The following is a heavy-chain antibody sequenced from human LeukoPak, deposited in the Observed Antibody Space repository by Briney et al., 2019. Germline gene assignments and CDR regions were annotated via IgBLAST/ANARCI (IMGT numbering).Heavy chain of an antibody. CDR1: VFTFSTYN. CDR3: AKGLWGYSDVSPFDY. V-gene: IGHV3-21*04. J-gene: IGHJ4*02. CDR2: ITSSSRYT. D-gene: IGHD5-18*01. Sequence: PGGSLRLSCAASVFTFSTYNMNWVRQAPGKGLEWVSSITSSSRYTFYADSVKGRFTISRDNAKNSLYLQMNSLRAEDMALYYCAKGLWGYSDVSPFDYWGQGTLVTVSS.